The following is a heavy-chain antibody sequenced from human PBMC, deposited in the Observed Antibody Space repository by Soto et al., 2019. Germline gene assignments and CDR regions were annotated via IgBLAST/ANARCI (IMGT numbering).Heavy chain of an antibody. CDR3: AKDDGASYYYYGMDV. V-gene: IGHV3-23*01. D-gene: IGHD3-10*01. CDR2: ISGSGGST. J-gene: IGHJ6*02. CDR1: GFTFSSYA. Sequence: TGGSLRLSCAASGFTFSSYAMSWVRQAPGKGLEWVSAISGSGGSTYYADSVKGRFTISRDNSKNTLYLQMNSLRAEDTAVYYCAKDDGASYYYYGMDVWGQGTTVTVSS.